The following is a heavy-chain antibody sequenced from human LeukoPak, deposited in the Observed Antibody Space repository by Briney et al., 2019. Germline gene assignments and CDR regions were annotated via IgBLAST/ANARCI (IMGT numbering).Heavy chain of an antibody. Sequence: ASVKVSCKASGYTFTGYYMHWVRQAPGQGLEWMGWINPNSGGTSYAQRFQGRVTMTRDTSITTAYMDLSRLRSDDTAVYYCVRDVVPESFDPWGQGTLVTVSS. V-gene: IGHV1-2*02. CDR1: GYTFTGYY. CDR2: INPNSGGT. J-gene: IGHJ5*02. D-gene: IGHD2-2*01. CDR3: VRDVVPESFDP.